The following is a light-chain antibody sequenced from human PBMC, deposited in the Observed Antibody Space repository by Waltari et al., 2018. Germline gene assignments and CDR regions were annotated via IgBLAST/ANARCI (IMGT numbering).Light chain of an antibody. J-gene: IGKJ1*01. Sequence: DIVMTQSPDSLAVSLGERATINCKSSQSVLYSSNKKKYLAWYQQKAGQPPKLLIYWASTRESGVPDRFTGSGSGTDFTLTISSLQAEEVAVYYCQQYYSTPWTFGQGTKVEIK. CDR1: QSVLYSSNKKKY. CDR3: QQYYSTPWT. V-gene: IGKV4-1*01. CDR2: WAS.